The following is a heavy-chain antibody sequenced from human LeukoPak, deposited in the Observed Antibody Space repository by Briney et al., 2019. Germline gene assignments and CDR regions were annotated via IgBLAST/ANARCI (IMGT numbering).Heavy chain of an antibody. J-gene: IGHJ3*02. CDR2: IYSGGST. Sequence: GGSLRLSCAASGFTVSSNYMSWVRQAPGKGLEWVSVIYSGGSTYYADSVKGRFTISRDNSKNTLYLQMNSLRAEDTAVYYCARVMDSGSGSPPGAFDIWGQGTMVTVSS. CDR3: ARVMDSGSGSPPGAFDI. V-gene: IGHV3-53*01. CDR1: GFTVSSNY. D-gene: IGHD3-10*01.